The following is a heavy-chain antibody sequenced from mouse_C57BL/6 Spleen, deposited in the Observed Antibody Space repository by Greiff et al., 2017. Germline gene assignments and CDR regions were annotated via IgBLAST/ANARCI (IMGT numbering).Heavy chain of an antibody. Sequence: EVQLVESGGDLVKPGGSLKLSCAASGFTFSSYGMSWVRQTPDKRLEWVATISSGGSYTYYPDSVKGRFTISRDNAKNTLYLQMSSLKSEDTAMYYCARHHYYSNPVYFDYWGQGTTLTVSS. J-gene: IGHJ2*01. CDR2: ISSGGSYT. D-gene: IGHD2-5*01. CDR1: GFTFSSYG. CDR3: ARHHYYSNPVYFDY. V-gene: IGHV5-6*01.